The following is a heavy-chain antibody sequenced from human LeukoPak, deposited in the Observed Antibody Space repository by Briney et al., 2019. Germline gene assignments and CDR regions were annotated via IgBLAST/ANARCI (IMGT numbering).Heavy chain of an antibody. CDR2: IYHSGST. J-gene: IGHJ4*02. CDR1: GASISSNNW. CDR3: ASAEPRGIIWYPY. D-gene: IGHD6-13*01. V-gene: IGHV4-4*02. Sequence: SETLSLTCAVSGASISSNNWWWSWARQPPGKGLEWIGEIYHSGSTNYNPSLKSRVTMSVDKSKNQFSLKLSSVTAADTAVYYCASAEPRGIIWYPYWGQGTLVTVSS.